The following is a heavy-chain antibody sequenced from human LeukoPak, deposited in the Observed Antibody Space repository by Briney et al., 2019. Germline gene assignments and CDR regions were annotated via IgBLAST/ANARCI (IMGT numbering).Heavy chain of an antibody. Sequence: SETLSLTCTASGGSISSSSYYWGWIRQPPGKGLEWIGSIYYSGSTYYNPSLKSRVTISVDTSKNQFSLKLSSVTAADTAVYYCARFRVGDYVWGSYRYEVGAFDIWGQGTMVTVSS. D-gene: IGHD3-16*02. V-gene: IGHV4-39*01. CDR1: GGSISSSSYY. J-gene: IGHJ3*02. CDR2: IYYSGST. CDR3: ARFRVGDYVWGSYRYEVGAFDI.